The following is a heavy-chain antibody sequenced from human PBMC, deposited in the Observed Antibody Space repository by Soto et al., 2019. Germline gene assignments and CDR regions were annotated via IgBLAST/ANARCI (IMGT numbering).Heavy chain of an antibody. D-gene: IGHD2-21*02. J-gene: IGHJ6*02. Sequence: SETLSLTCTVSGDSVRNQYWSWIRRPPGRRLEWIGYIHYTGSISYNPSLQSRLTISVDTSKNQFSLKLTSVTAADTAVYFCAREDDGGDRDYYGLDVWGQGTTVTVSS. CDR3: AREDDGGDRDYYGLDV. V-gene: IGHV4-59*02. CDR1: GDSVRNQY. CDR2: IHYTGSI.